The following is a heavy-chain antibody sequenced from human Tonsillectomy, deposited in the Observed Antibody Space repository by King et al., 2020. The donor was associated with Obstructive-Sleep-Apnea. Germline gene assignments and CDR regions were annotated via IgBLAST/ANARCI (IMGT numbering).Heavy chain of an antibody. CDR2: IYYSGST. CDR1: GGSISSSSYY. V-gene: IGHV4-39*07. Sequence: QLQESGPGLVKPSETLSLTCTVSGGSISSSSYYLGWIRQPPGKGLEWIGTIYYSGSTYYKASLKSRVTISVDTSKNHFSLRLSSVTAADTAVYYCARGSTGARFDYWGQGTLVTVSS. CDR3: ARGSTGARFDY. D-gene: IGHD5/OR15-5a*01. J-gene: IGHJ4*02.